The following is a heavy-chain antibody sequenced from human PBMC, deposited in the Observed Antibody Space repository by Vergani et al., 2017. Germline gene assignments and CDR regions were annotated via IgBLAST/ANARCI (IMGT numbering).Heavy chain of an antibody. CDR2: IYYSGST. CDR1: GGSISSGGYY. Sequence: QVQLQESGPGLVKPSQTLSLTCTVSGGSISSGGYYWSWIRQHPGKGLEWIGYIYYSGSTYYNPSLKSRVTISVDTSKNQFSLELSSVTAADTAVYYCARGVYSGYDLYFQHWGQGTLVTVSS. D-gene: IGHD5-12*01. J-gene: IGHJ1*01. CDR3: ARGVYSGYDLYFQH. V-gene: IGHV4-31*03.